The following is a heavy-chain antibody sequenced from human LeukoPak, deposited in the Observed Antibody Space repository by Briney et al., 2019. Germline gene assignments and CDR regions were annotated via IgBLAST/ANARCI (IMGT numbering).Heavy chain of an antibody. J-gene: IGHJ6*02. CDR3: ARGKYSSSWYSRFTTDYYYGMDV. CDR1: GFTFSDYY. V-gene: IGHV3-11*01. Sequence: PGGSLRLSCAASGFTFSDYYMSWIRQAPGKGLEWVSYISSSGSTIYYADSVKGRFTISRDNAKNSPYLQMNSLRAEDTAVYYCARGKYSSSWYSRFTTDYYYGMDVWGQGTTVTVSS. CDR2: ISSSGSTI. D-gene: IGHD6-13*01.